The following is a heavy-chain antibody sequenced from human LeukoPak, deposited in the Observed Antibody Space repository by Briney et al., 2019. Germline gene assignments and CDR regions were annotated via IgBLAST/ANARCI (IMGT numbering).Heavy chain of an antibody. CDR3: ARDPGSSSFDL. V-gene: IGHV3-7*01. D-gene: IGHD6-13*01. CDR2: INQDASVR. CDR1: GFSFSTYL. J-gene: IGHJ4*02. Sequence: GGSLRLSCVASGFSFSTYLMSWVRQTPEKGLEFVANINQDASVRNYMDSLKGRCTISRENAKKSVYLEINSLRADDTAVYYCARDPGSSSFDLWGQGALVTVSS.